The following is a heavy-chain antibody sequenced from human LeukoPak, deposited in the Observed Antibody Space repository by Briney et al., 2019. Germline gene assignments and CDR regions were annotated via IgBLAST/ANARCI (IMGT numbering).Heavy chain of an antibody. V-gene: IGHV3-21*01. J-gene: IGHJ3*02. CDR1: GFNFTNYN. CDR2: IHSNSGSI. Sequence: GGSLRLSCAASGFNFTNYNMNWVRQAPGKGLEWVSSIHSNSGSIYYADSLKGRFTISRDNAKNSLYLQMNSLRAEDTAVYYCARDLAWDAFDIWGQGTMVTVSS. CDR3: ARDLAWDAFDI.